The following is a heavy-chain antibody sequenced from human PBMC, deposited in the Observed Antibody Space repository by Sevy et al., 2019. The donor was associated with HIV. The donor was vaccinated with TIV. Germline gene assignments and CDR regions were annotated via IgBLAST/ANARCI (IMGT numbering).Heavy chain of an antibody. D-gene: IGHD4-17*01. CDR3: ARDQHDYGGNLRTGWFDP. V-gene: IGHV3-30-3*01. CDR1: HYTFSSYT. Sequence: GGSLRLSCAASHYTFSSYTMHWVRQAPGKGLEGVALISYDGSNKNYADSVKGRFTISRDNSKNTLYLQMNSLRAEDTAVYYCARDQHDYGGNLRTGWFDPWGQGTLVTVSS. J-gene: IGHJ5*02. CDR2: ISYDGSNK.